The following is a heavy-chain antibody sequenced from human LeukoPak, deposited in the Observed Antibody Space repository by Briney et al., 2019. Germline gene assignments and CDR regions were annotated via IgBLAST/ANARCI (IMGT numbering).Heavy chain of an antibody. V-gene: IGHV4-59*01. J-gene: IGHJ5*02. CDR1: GGSISSYY. Sequence: SETLSLTCTVSGGSISSYYWSWIRQPPGKGLEWIGYIYYSGSTNYNPSLKSRVTISVDTSKNQFSLKLSSVTATDTAVYYCARGGAYYDFWSGYGWFDPWGQGTLVTVSS. CDR3: ARGGAYYDFWSGYGWFDP. CDR2: IYYSGST. D-gene: IGHD3-3*01.